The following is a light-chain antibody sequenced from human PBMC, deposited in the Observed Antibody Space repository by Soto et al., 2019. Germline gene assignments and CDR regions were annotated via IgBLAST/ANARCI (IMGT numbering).Light chain of an antibody. CDR1: QSISSY. CDR2: AAS. Sequence: DIQMTQSPSYPSASVGDRVTITCRASQSISSYLNWYQQKPGKAPKXLIYAASSLQSGVPSRFSGSGSGTDFTLTISSLQPEDFATYYCQQSYSTAITFGQGTRLEIK. J-gene: IGKJ5*01. CDR3: QQSYSTAIT. V-gene: IGKV1-39*01.